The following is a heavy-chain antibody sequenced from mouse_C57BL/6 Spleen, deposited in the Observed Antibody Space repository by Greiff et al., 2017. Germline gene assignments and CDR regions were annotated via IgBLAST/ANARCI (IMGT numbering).Heavy chain of an antibody. D-gene: IGHD1-1*01. Sequence: EVQLQQSGPELVKPGASVKIPCKASGYTFTYYNMDWVKQSHGKSLEWIGDINPNNGGTIYNQKFKGKATLTVDKSSSTAYMELRSLTSEDTAVYYCARSGYYGSSPYWYFDVWGTGTTVTVSS. CDR1: GYTFTYYN. CDR3: ARSGYYGSSPYWYFDV. V-gene: IGHV1-18*01. J-gene: IGHJ1*03. CDR2: INPNNGGT.